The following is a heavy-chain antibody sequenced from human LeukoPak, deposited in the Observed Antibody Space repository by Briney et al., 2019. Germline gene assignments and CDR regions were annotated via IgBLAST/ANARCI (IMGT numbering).Heavy chain of an antibody. CDR1: GFTFSSYE. CDR3: ARERGSSWSSFFDY. V-gene: IGHV3-48*03. D-gene: IGHD6-13*01. J-gene: IGHJ4*02. CDR2: ISSSGSTI. Sequence: PGGSLRLSCAASGFTFSSYEMNWVRQAPGKGLEWVSYISSSGSTIYYADSVKGRFTISRDNAKNSLYLQMNSLRAEDTAVYYCARERGSSWSSFFDYWGQGTLVTVSS.